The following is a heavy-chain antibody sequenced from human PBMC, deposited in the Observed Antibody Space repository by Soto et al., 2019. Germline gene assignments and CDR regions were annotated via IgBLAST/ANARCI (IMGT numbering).Heavy chain of an antibody. CDR2: ASAYNGNK. V-gene: IGHV1-18*04. D-gene: IGHD6-6*01. CDR1: GYMFTTYG. Sequence: ASVKVSCKASGYMFTTYGISWVRQVPGQGLEWMAWASAYNGNKKYAQKFQDRITMTIDTSTSTVSMEFRSLTPDDTAIYYCARTGGGMAARPLEYWGQGTLVTVSS. CDR3: ARTGGGMAARPLEY. J-gene: IGHJ4*02.